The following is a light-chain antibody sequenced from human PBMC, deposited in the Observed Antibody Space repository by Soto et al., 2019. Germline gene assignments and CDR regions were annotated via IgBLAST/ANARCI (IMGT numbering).Light chain of an antibody. Sequence: EIVMTQSPATMSVSPGERATLSCRAMQRFSCNLAGYQQQPGQAPRLLMFRTSSRATGFPARFSGSGSGTEFNLTISSLQSEDFGVDYCQQYNNWPRATFGGGNKVEIK. J-gene: IGKJ4*01. CDR3: QQYNNWPRAT. CDR2: RTS. V-gene: IGKV3-15*01. CDR1: QRFSCN.